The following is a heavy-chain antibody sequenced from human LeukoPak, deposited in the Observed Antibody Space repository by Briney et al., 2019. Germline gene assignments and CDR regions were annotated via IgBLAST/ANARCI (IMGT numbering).Heavy chain of an antibody. V-gene: IGHV3-23*01. CDR3: AKAYTVSTMPLGY. D-gene: IGHD5/OR15-5a*01. Sequence: GGSLRLSCAASGFTFSSYAMSWVRQAPGKGLEWVSAISGSGGSTYYADSVKGRFTISRDNSKNTLYLQMNSLRAEDTAVYYCAKAYTVSTMPLGYWGQRTLVTVSS. J-gene: IGHJ4*02. CDR2: ISGSGGST. CDR1: GFTFSSYA.